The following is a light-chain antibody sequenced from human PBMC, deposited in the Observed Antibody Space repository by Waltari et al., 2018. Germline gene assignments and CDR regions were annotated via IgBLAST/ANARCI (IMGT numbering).Light chain of an antibody. V-gene: IGLV1-44*01. J-gene: IGLJ3*02. Sequence: QSVLTQPPSASGTPGQRVTVSCSGSSSNIGTNTVNWYQQLPGTAPNVLIHSNNKWPSGLPARFSGSKSGTSASLAISGLQSDDEADYYCAAWDDSLHGLVFGGGTKLTVL. CDR1: SSNIGTNT. CDR3: AAWDDSLHGLV. CDR2: SNN.